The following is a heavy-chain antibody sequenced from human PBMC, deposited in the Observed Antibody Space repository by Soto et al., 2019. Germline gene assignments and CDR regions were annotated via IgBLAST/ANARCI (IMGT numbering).Heavy chain of an antibody. CDR2: TYYRSKWYN. CDR1: GDSVSSNSAA. J-gene: IGHJ3*02. V-gene: IGHV6-1*01. D-gene: IGHD3-22*01. CDR3: ARDYYDSSGPNPPDAFDI. Sequence: SQTLSLTCAISGDSVSSNSAAWNWIRQSPSRGLEWLGRTYYRSKWYNDYAVSVKSRITINPDTSKNQFSLQLNSVTPEDTAVYYCARDYYDSSGPNPPDAFDIWGQGTMVTVSS.